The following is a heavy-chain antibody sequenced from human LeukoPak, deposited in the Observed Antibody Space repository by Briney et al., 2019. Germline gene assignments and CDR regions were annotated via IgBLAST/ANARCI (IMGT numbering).Heavy chain of an antibody. CDR2: IKQDGSEK. CDR1: GFSFSSYW. D-gene: IGHD3-10*01. V-gene: IGHV3-7*01. J-gene: IGHJ4*02. CDR3: ATDKHYYGSGYPTPYDY. Sequence: GGSLRLSCAASGFSFSSYWMSWVRQAPGKGLEWVANIKQDGSEKYYVDSVRGRFTISRDNAKNSLYLQMNSLRAEDTAVYYCATDKHYYGSGYPTPYDYWGQGTLVTVSS.